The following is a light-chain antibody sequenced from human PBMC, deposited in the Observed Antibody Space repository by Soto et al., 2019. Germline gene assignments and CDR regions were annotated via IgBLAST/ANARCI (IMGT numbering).Light chain of an antibody. V-gene: IGKV3-20*01. CDR1: QSVSSSY. Sequence: EIVLTQSPGTLSLSPGERATLPCRASQSVSSSYLAWYQQKPGQAPRLLIYGASSRATGIPDRFSGSGSGTDFTLTISRLEPEDFAVYYCQQYGSSPWTFGQGTKVAIK. J-gene: IGKJ1*01. CDR2: GAS. CDR3: QQYGSSPWT.